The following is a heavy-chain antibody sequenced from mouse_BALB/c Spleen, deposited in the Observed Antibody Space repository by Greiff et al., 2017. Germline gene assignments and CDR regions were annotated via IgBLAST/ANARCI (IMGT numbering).Heavy chain of an antibody. CDR1: GFNIKDYY. Sequence: VQLQQSGAELVRSGASVKLSCTASGFNIKDYYMHWVKQRPEQGLEWIGWIDPENGDTEYAPKFQGKATMTADTSSNTAYLQLSSLTSEDTAVYYCNWYGNQFAYWGQGTLVTVSA. V-gene: IGHV14-4*02. CDR3: NWYGNQFAY. J-gene: IGHJ3*01. D-gene: IGHD2-10*02. CDR2: IDPENGDT.